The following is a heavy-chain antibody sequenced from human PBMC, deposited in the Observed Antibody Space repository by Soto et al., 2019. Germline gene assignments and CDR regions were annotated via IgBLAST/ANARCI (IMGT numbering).Heavy chain of an antibody. CDR2: IYNNGNT. CDR1: GGSVSSVKYF. Sequence: SETLSLTCNVSGGSVSSVKYFWSWIRQPRGKGLEWIAYIYNNGNTNYNPSLKSRATISVDTSKNQCFLKLTSVTAADSAVYFCARTVMPVGNLAAFDHWGQGVLVTVSS. V-gene: IGHV4-61*01. D-gene: IGHD7-27*01. J-gene: IGHJ4*02. CDR3: ARTVMPVGNLAAFDH.